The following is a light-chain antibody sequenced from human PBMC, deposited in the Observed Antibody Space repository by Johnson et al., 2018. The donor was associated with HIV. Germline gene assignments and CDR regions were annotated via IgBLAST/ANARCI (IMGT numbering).Light chain of an antibody. V-gene: IGLV1-51*01. CDR2: DNN. CDR3: ATWDTSLSVYV. CDR1: TSNIGNNY. J-gene: IGLJ1*01. Sequence: QSVLTQPPSVSAAPGQKVTISCSGSTSNIGNNYVSWYQHLPRTAPKLLIYDNNKRPSGIPDRFSASKSGTSVTLAITGLHTGDEADYYCATWDTSLSVYVFGTGTKVTVL.